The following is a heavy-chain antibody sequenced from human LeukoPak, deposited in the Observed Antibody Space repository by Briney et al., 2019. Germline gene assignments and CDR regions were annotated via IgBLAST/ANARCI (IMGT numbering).Heavy chain of an antibody. Sequence: GGSLRLSCAASGFTFSSYWMRWVRQAPGKGLEWVANIKQDGSEKYYVDSVKGRFTISRDNAKNSLYLQMNSLRAEDTAVYYCARDSHLWFGIEDYWGQGTLVTVPS. J-gene: IGHJ4*02. CDR3: ARDSHLWFGIEDY. V-gene: IGHV3-7*01. CDR1: GFTFSSYW. D-gene: IGHD3-10*01. CDR2: IKQDGSEK.